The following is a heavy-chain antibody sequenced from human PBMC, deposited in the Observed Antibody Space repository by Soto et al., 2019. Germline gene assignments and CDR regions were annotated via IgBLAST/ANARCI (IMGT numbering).Heavy chain of an antibody. Sequence: PWWSLRLSCAASGFTFSSYSMKWVRQAPGRGLEWVSSISSSSSYIYYGDSVKGRFTISRDNAKNSLYLQMNSLRAEDTAVYYCARDPRTGDYFDHWGQGTLVTVAS. V-gene: IGHV3-21*01. CDR2: ISSSSSYI. CDR1: GFTFSSYS. CDR3: ARDPRTGDYFDH. D-gene: IGHD7-27*01. J-gene: IGHJ4*02.